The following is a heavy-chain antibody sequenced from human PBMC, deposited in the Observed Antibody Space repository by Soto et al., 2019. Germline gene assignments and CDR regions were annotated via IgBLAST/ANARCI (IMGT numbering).Heavy chain of an antibody. CDR1: GYTFTYYP. D-gene: IGHD2-15*01. V-gene: IGHV1-3*04. Sequence: XSVKVSCHASGYTFTYYPIHWVRQAPGQRLEWMGWINIGNGNTASSQKFQDRVTITRETSASTAYMELTRLRSEDTAVYYCAREPLCGGRCYDNYFDPWAQGTLVTVS. CDR3: AREPLCGGRCYDNYFDP. CDR2: INIGNGNT. J-gene: IGHJ5*02.